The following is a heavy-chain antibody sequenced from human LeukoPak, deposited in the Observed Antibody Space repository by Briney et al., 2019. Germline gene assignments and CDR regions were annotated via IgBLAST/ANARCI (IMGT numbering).Heavy chain of an antibody. Sequence: SETLSLTSTVSGGSISSYYWSWIRQPPGKGLEWIGYIYYSGSTNYNPSLKSRVTISVDTSKNQFSLKLSSVTAADTAVYYCARLNERAYTVDYWGQGTLVTVSS. CDR3: ARLNERAYTVDY. D-gene: IGHD1-1*01. V-gene: IGHV4-59*01. CDR2: IYYSGST. J-gene: IGHJ4*02. CDR1: GGSISSYY.